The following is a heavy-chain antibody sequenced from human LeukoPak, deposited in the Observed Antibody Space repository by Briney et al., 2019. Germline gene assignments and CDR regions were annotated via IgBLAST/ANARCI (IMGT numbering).Heavy chain of an antibody. V-gene: IGHV3-21*01. CDR3: ARGGAYYYYMDV. CDR1: GFTFSSYS. J-gene: IGHJ6*03. D-gene: IGHD4/OR15-4a*01. Sequence: PGGSLRLSCAASGFTFSSYSMNWVRQAPGKGLEWVSSISSSSSYIYYADSLKSRLTISRDNAKNSLYLQMNSLRAEDTAVYYCARGGAYYYYMDVWGKGTTVTISS. CDR2: ISSSSSYI.